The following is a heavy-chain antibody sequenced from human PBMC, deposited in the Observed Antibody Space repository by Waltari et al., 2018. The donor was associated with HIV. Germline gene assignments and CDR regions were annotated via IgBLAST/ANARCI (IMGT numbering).Heavy chain of an antibody. CDR1: GYTFTSYG. D-gene: IGHD3-22*01. CDR3: AREMYDTSGYYYFDY. CDR2: ISTSKGNT. Sequence: QVQLVQSGAEVKKPGASVKVSCKASGYTFTSYGISWVRQAPGQGLEWMGWISTSKGNTNYAQKLQGRVTMTTDTSTNTAYMDLRSLRSDDTAVYYCAREMYDTSGYYYFDYWGQGTLVTVSS. J-gene: IGHJ4*02. V-gene: IGHV1-18*01.